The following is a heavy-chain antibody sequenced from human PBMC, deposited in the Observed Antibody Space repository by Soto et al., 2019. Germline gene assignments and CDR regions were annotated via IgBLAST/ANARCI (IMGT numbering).Heavy chain of an antibody. CDR1: GFTFSSYW. J-gene: IGHJ4*02. Sequence: GGSLRLSCAASGFTFSSYWMSWVRQGPGKGPEWVANIKQDGSDKYYVDSVKGRFTISRDNAKNSLYLQMTSLRAEDTAVYHCAKSLSAIPGDSWGQGTLVTVSS. CDR2: IKQDGSDK. D-gene: IGHD2-2*01. CDR3: AKSLSAIPGDS. V-gene: IGHV3-7*05.